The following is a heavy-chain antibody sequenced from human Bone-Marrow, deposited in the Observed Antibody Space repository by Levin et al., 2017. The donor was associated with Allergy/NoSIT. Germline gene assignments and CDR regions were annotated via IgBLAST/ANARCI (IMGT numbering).Heavy chain of an antibody. CDR3: ARDITVTYFDY. CDR2: ISSSSSTI. CDR1: GFTFSSYS. J-gene: IGHJ4*02. D-gene: IGHD4-17*01. V-gene: IGHV3-48*01. Sequence: GGSLRLSCAASGFTFSSYSMNWVRQAPGKGLEWVSYISSSSSTIYYADSVKGRFTISRDNAKNSLYLQMNSLRAEDTAVYYCARDITVTYFDYWGQGTLVTVSS.